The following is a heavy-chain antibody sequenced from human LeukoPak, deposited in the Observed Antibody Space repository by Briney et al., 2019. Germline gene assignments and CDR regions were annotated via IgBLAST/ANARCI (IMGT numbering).Heavy chain of an antibody. Sequence: PGGSLRLSCAASGFTFSNYGMHWVRQAPGKGLEWVAVISYDGSNQYYVDSVKGRFTISRDNSKDTSYLQMNSLRAEDTAVFYCAKEQATGEIDYWGQGTLVTVSS. CDR3: AKEQATGEIDY. J-gene: IGHJ4*02. CDR1: GFTFSNYG. V-gene: IGHV3-30*18. CDR2: ISYDGSNQ. D-gene: IGHD6-13*01.